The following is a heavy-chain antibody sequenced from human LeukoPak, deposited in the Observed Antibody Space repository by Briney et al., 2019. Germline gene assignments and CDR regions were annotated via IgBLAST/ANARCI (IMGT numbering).Heavy chain of an antibody. J-gene: IGHJ4*02. Sequence: GGSLRLSCAASGFTFSSYAMSWVRQTPGKGLEWVSVIYSGSSTHYADSVKGRFTISRDTSKNTLYLQMSNLRAEDTAVYFCAKQTPGFFDCWGQGTLVTVSS. CDR2: IYSGSST. CDR1: GFTFSSYA. V-gene: IGHV3-23*03. D-gene: IGHD3-9*01. CDR3: AKQTPGFFDC.